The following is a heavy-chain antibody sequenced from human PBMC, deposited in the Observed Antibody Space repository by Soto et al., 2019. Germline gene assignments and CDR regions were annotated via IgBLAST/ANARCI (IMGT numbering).Heavy chain of an antibody. Sequence: PSETLSLTCTVSGGSISSYYWSWIRQPPGKGLEWIGYIYYSGSTNYNPSLKSRVTISVDTSKNQFSLKLSSVTAADTAVYYCARGAVTGTTFGPDYWGQGTLVTVSS. CDR1: GGSISSYY. CDR2: IYYSGST. CDR3: ARGAVTGTTFGPDY. V-gene: IGHV4-59*08. D-gene: IGHD1-1*01. J-gene: IGHJ4*02.